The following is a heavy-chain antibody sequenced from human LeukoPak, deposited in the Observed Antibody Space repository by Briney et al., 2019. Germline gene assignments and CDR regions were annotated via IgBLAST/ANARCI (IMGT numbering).Heavy chain of an antibody. CDR3: AKAWGIAARPFSLGY. J-gene: IGHJ4*02. CDR1: GFTLRSYA. D-gene: IGHD6-6*01. CDR2: ISGSGGST. V-gene: IGHV3-23*01. Sequence: GGSLRLSCAASGFTLRSYAMSWVRQAPGKGLGWGSAISGSGGSTYYADSVTGRFTISRDNSKHTLYLQMNSLRAEDTAVYYCAKAWGIAARPFSLGYWGQGTLVTVSS.